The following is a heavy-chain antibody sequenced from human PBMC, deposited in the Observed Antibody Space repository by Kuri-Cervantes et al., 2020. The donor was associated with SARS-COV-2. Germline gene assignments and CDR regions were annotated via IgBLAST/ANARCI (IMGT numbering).Heavy chain of an antibody. CDR2: IDHSATT. CDR3: ARVSRLTGDYSPSPTLRYYYGMDV. J-gene: IGHJ6*02. CDR1: GGSLSGYH. Sequence: GSLRLSCEVHGGSLSGYHWNWIRQPPGMGLEWIAEIDHSATTSYNASLASRVIVSLDTAKFQVSLTLSSVTAADTAVYYCARVSRLTGDYSPSPTLRYYYGMDVWGQGTTVTVSS. D-gene: IGHD4-17*01. V-gene: IGHV4-34*01.